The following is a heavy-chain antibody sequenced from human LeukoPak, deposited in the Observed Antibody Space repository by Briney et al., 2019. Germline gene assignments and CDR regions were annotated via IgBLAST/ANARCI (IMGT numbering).Heavy chain of an antibody. D-gene: IGHD5-18*01. CDR3: ARPRGYSYGLDAFDI. CDR2: INPNSGGT. J-gene: IGHJ3*02. CDR1: GYTFTGYF. V-gene: IGHV1-2*02. Sequence: WASVKVSCKASGYTFTGYFMHWVRQAPGQGLEWMGWINPNSGGTNYAQRFQGRVTMTRDTSISTAYMELSRLRSDDTAVYYCARPRGYSYGLDAFDIWGQGTMVTVSS.